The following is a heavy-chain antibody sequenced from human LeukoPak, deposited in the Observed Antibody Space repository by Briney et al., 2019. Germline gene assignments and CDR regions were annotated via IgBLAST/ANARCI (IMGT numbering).Heavy chain of an antibody. V-gene: IGHV3-48*04. CDR2: ISDTDSAV. J-gene: IGHJ1*01. CDR3: ARRLAY. CDR1: GFTFSSYV. Sequence: GGSLRLSCAASGFTFSSYVMSWVRQAPGKGLEWISYISDTDSAVYYADSVKGRFTISRDNTKNSLYLQMNSLRVEDTAVYYCARRLAYWGQGTLVTVSS.